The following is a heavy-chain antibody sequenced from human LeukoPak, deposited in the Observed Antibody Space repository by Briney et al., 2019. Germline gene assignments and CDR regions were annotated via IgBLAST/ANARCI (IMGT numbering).Heavy chain of an antibody. J-gene: IGHJ4*02. Sequence: GGSLRLSCAVSGFTFTDYWFHWVRQAPGKGLEWVSRVKSDGGGINYGDSVKGRFTMSRDNAKNTLYLQMNSLRAEDTAVYYSARQAGSGFDYWGQGSLVTVSS. D-gene: IGHD3-10*01. CDR1: GFTFTDYW. CDR3: ARQAGSGFDY. CDR2: VKSDGGGI. V-gene: IGHV3-74*01.